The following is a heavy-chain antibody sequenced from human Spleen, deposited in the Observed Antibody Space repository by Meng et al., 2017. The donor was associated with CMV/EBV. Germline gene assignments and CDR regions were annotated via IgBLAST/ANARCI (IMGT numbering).Heavy chain of an antibody. CDR3: ARDPYDFWSGNAGYFDY. J-gene: IGHJ4*02. CDR1: GGSFSGSY. Sequence: SETLSLTCTVYGGSFSGSYWSWIRQPSGKGLEWIGEIRHSGSVHYNPSLKSRVTISVDTSKNQLSLKLSSVTAADTAVYYCARDPYDFWSGNAGYFDYWGQGTLVTVSS. D-gene: IGHD3-3*01. CDR2: IRHSGSV. V-gene: IGHV4-34*01.